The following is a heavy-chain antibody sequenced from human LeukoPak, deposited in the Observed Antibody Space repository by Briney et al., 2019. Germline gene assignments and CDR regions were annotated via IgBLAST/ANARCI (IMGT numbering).Heavy chain of an antibody. CDR2: IRYDGDNK. D-gene: IGHD1-26*01. V-gene: IGHV3-30*02. CDR3: AKNRGISGSYYYYYYMDV. Sequence: PGGSLRLSCAASGFTFSSYGMHWVRQAPGKGLEWVAFIRYDGDNKYYADSVRGQFTISRDNSKNTLYLEMNSLRAEDTAVYYCAKNRGISGSYYYYYYMDVWGKGTTVTVSS. CDR1: GFTFSSYG. J-gene: IGHJ6*03.